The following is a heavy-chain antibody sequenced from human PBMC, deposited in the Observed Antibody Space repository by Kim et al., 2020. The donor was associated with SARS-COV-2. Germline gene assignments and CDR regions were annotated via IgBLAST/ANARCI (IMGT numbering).Heavy chain of an antibody. D-gene: IGHD2-15*01. J-gene: IGHJ4*02. CDR2: ISGSGGST. CDR3: AKWRSHCSGGSCYSYFDY. CDR1: GFTFSSYA. V-gene: IGHV3-23*01. Sequence: GGSLRLSCAASGFTFSSYAMSWVRQAPGKGLEWVSAISGSGGSTYYADSVKGRFTISRDNSKNTLYLQMNSLRAEDTAVYYCAKWRSHCSGGSCYSYFDYWGQGTLVTVSS.